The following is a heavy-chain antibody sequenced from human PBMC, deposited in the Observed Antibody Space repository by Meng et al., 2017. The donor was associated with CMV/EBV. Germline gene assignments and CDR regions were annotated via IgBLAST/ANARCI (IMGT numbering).Heavy chain of an antibody. V-gene: IGHV3-30-3*01. D-gene: IGHD2-2*02. CDR1: GFTFSSYA. CDR2: ISYDGSNK. J-gene: IGHJ6*02. Sequence: LTRAASGFTFSSYAMHWVRQAPGKGLEWGAVISYDGSNKYYADAVKGRFTISRDNSKNTLYLQMNSLRAEDTAVYYCARDGVPAAIYYYYGMDVWGQGTTVTVSS. CDR3: ARDGVPAAIYYYYGMDV.